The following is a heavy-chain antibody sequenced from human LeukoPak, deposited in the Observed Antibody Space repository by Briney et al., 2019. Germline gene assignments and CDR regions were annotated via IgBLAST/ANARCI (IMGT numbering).Heavy chain of an antibody. D-gene: IGHD4-17*01. CDR3: EKVDDYGDHGAFDI. J-gene: IGHJ3*02. CDR2: ISGSGGST. Sequence: GGSLRLSCAASGFTFSRYAMSGVRQAPGKVLEWVSAISGSGGSTYYGDYVKGRFTISRDHSKNKLYLQMKSLRAEDTAVYYCEKVDDYGDHGAFDIWGQGTMVTVCS. CDR1: GFTFSRYA. V-gene: IGHV3-23*01.